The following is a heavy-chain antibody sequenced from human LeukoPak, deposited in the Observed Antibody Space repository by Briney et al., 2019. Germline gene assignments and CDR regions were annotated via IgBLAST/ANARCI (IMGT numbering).Heavy chain of an antibody. CDR3: AKARGYSGSPPSDY. D-gene: IGHD1-26*01. CDR1: GFTFSSYW. Sequence: GGSLRLSCAASGFTFSSYWMRWVRQAPGKGLEWVANIKQDGCEKYYVESVKGRFTISRDNAKNSLYLQMNSLRAEDTAVYYCAKARGYSGSPPSDYWGQGTLVTVSS. V-gene: IGHV3-7*03. CDR2: IKQDGCEK. J-gene: IGHJ4*02.